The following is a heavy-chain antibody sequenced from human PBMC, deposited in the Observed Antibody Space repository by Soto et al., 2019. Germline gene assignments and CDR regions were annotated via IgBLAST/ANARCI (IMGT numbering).Heavy chain of an antibody. CDR1: GGTFSSYA. J-gene: IGHJ5*02. Sequence: GASVKVSCKASGGTFSSYAISWVRQAPGQGLEWMGGIIPIFGTANYAQKFQGRATITADKSTSTAYMELSSLRSEDTAVYYCARDRGLWDYDSSGTPQGWFDPWGQGTLVTVSS. CDR3: ARDRGLWDYDSSGTPQGWFDP. D-gene: IGHD3-22*01. V-gene: IGHV1-69*06. CDR2: IIPIFGTA.